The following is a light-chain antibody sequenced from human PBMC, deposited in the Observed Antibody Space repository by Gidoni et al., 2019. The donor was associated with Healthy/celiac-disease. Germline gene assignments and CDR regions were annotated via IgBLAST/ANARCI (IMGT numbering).Light chain of an antibody. J-gene: IGKJ4*01. V-gene: IGKV2-28*01. CDR1: QSLLHSNGYNY. CDR3: MQALQTPVT. Sequence: DIVMTQSPLSLPVTPGEPASISCRSSQSLLHSNGYNYLDWYLQKPGQSPQLLIYLGSNRASGVPDRFSGSGSGTDFTLKISRVEAEDVGVYYCMQALQTPVTFXGGTKVEIK. CDR2: LGS.